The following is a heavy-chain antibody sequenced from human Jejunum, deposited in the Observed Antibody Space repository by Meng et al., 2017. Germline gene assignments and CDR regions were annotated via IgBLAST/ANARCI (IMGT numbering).Heavy chain of an antibody. D-gene: IGHD4-23*01. CDR1: GFTFSNYW. V-gene: IGHV3-7*01. J-gene: IGHJ4*02. CDR3: ARPLRSVSGGNF. Sequence: GESLKISCVASGFTFSNYWMSWVRQAPGKGLEWVASIKPDGSEQSYVDSAKGRFTISRDNAKNSLYLQMNSLRAEDTAVYYCARPLRSVSGGNFWGQGTLVTVSS. CDR2: IKPDGSEQ.